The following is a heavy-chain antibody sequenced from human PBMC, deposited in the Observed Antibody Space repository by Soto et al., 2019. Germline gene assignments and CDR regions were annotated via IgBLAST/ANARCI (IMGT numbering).Heavy chain of an antibody. CDR3: ASNSRYCSGGSCQPGYFDY. D-gene: IGHD2-15*01. CDR2: ISSNGGST. Sequence: GGSLRLSCAASGFTFSSYAMHWVRQAPGKGLEYVSAISSNGGSTYYANSVKGRFTISRDNSKNTLYLQMGSLRAEDMAVYYCASNSRYCSGGSCQPGYFDYWGQGTLVTVYS. CDR1: GFTFSSYA. V-gene: IGHV3-64*01. J-gene: IGHJ4*02.